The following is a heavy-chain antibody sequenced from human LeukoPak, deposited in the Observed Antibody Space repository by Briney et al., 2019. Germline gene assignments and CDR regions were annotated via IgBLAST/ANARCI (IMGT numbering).Heavy chain of an antibody. V-gene: IGHV3-33*01. D-gene: IGHD6-19*01. J-gene: IGHJ4*02. Sequence: GRSLRLSCAASGFTFSSYGMHWVRQAPGKGLEWVAVIWYDGSNKYYADSVKGRFTISRENSKNTLYLQMNSLRAEDTAVYYCARDREQWLVMDFDYWGQGTLVTVSS. CDR3: ARDREQWLVMDFDY. CDR1: GFTFSSYG. CDR2: IWYDGSNK.